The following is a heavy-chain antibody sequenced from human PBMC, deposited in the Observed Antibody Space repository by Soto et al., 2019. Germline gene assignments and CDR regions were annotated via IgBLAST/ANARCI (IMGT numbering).Heavy chain of an antibody. D-gene: IGHD3-3*01. Sequence: GGSLRLSCAASGFTFSSYGMHWVRQAPGKGLEWVAVISYDGSNKYYEDSVKGRFTISRDNSKNTLYLQMNSLRAEDTAVYYCAKSYDFWSGSPDYWGQGTLVTVSS. V-gene: IGHV3-30*18. CDR3: AKSYDFWSGSPDY. CDR2: ISYDGSNK. CDR1: GFTFSSYG. J-gene: IGHJ4*02.